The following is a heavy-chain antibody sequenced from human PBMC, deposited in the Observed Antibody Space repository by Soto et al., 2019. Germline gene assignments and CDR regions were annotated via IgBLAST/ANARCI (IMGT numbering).Heavy chain of an antibody. CDR3: ARTARYSPYYFDY. Sequence: QVQLVESGGGVVQPGRSLRLSCAASGFTFSSYGMHWVRQAPGKGLEWVAVIWYDGSNKYYADSVKGRFTISRDNSKNTLYLQMNSLRAEDTVVYYCARTARYSPYYFDYWGQGTLVTVSS. V-gene: IGHV3-33*01. CDR1: GFTFSSYG. CDR2: IWYDGSNK. J-gene: IGHJ4*02. D-gene: IGHD5-18*01.